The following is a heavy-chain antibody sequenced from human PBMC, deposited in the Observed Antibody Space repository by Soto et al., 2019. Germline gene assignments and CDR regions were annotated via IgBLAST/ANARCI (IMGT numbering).Heavy chain of an antibody. Sequence: GGSLRLSCAASGFSFDDYAMHWVRQAPGRGLEWVSGITWSSGYIGYADSVKGRFTISKDNAKNSLYLKMNSLRPEDTAVYYCAKGTYDSSGYYTAPDYWGQGTLVTVSS. CDR1: GFSFDDYA. V-gene: IGHV3-9*01. J-gene: IGHJ4*02. CDR2: ITWSSGYI. D-gene: IGHD3-22*01. CDR3: AKGTYDSSGYYTAPDY.